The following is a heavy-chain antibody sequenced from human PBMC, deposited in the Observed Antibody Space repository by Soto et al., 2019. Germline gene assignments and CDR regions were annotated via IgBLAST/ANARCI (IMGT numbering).Heavy chain of an antibody. CDR3: ARGYAYGSGRSWPGTTYAYYGMDV. J-gene: IGHJ6*02. CDR2: IIPFLGIA. V-gene: IGHV1-69*02. D-gene: IGHD3-10*01. Sequence: QGQLVQSGAEVKKPGSSVKVSCKASGGTFSSYTISWGRQAPGQGLEWMGRIIPFLGIANYAQKFQGRVTINEDKSTRTAYMELSSLRSEAPAVYYCARGYAYGSGRSWPGTTYAYYGMDVWGQGTTVTFSS. CDR1: GGTFSSYT.